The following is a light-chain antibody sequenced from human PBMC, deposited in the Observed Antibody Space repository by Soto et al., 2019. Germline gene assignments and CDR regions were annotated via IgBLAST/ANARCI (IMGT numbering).Light chain of an antibody. CDR2: AAS. Sequence: VIWMTQSPSLLSASTGDRVTISCQMSQGISSYLAWYQQKPGKAPELLIYAASTLQSGVPSRFSGSGSGTDFTHTISCLQSEDFATYYCQQYYSFPLTFGGGTKVEIK. V-gene: IGKV1D-8*03. CDR1: QGISSY. J-gene: IGKJ4*01. CDR3: QQYYSFPLT.